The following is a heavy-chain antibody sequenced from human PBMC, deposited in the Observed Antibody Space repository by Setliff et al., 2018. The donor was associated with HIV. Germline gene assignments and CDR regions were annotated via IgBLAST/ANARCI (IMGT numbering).Heavy chain of an antibody. D-gene: IGHD3-22*01. CDR1: GYTFTGNY. J-gene: IGHJ4*02. Sequence: ASVKVSCKASGYTFTGNYMHWVRQAPGQGLEWMGWINPNSGGTNYAQKFQGWVTMTRDTSISTAYMELRSLKSEDTAVYYCARAVGGSNYFDYSGYQDFWGQGTRVTVSS. CDR3: ARAVGGSNYFDYSGYQDF. CDR2: INPNSGGT. V-gene: IGHV1-2*04.